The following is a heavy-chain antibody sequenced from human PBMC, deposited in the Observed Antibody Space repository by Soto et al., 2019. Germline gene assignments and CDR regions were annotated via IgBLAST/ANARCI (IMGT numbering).Heavy chain of an antibody. CDR2: IYYSGST. CDR3: ARLSRYFDWLTPHYYYMDV. J-gene: IGHJ6*03. D-gene: IGHD3-9*01. V-gene: IGHV4-39*01. CDR1: GGSISSSSYY. Sequence: SETLSLTCTVSGGSISSSSYYWGWIRQPPGKGLEWIGSIYYSGSTYYNPSLKSRVTISVDTSKNQFSLKLSSVTAADTAVYYCARLSRYFDWLTPHYYYMDVWGKGTTVTVSS.